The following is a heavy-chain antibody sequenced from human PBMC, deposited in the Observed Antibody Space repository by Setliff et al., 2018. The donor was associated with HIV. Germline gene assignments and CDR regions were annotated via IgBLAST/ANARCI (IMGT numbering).Heavy chain of an antibody. CDR3: ARVVTQWFGELSGMDV. CDR2: IYSGGST. CDR1: GFTVSNNY. J-gene: IGHJ6*02. D-gene: IGHD3-10*01. V-gene: IGHV3-53*01. Sequence: GESLKISCAASGFTVSNNYMNWVRQAPGEGLEWVSVIYSGGSTYYADSVKGRFTISRDNSMNTLYLQMNSLRAEDTAVYYCARVVTQWFGELSGMDVWGQGTTVTVSS.